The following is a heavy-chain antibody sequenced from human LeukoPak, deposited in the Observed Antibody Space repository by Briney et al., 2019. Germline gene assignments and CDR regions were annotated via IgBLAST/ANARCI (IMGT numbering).Heavy chain of an antibody. D-gene: IGHD2-15*01. J-gene: IGHJ6*02. V-gene: IGHV1-69*04. Sequence: SVTVSCKASGGTFSSYAISWVRQAPGQGLEWMGRIIPILGIANYAQKFQGRVTITADKSTSTAYMELSSLRSEDTAVYYCARDIVVVVAANYYYGMDVWGQGTTVTVSS. CDR2: IIPILGIA. CDR3: ARDIVVVVAANYYYGMDV. CDR1: GGTFSSYA.